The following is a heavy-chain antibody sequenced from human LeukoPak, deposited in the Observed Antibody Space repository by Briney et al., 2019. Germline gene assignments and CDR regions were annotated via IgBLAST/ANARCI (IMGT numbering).Heavy chain of an antibody. Sequence: GGSLRLSCAASGFTFDDYAMHWVRQAPGKGLEWVSLISWDGGSTYYADSVKGRFTISRDNAKNSLYLQMNSLRAEDTAVYYCARDRLTLAAGFDYWGQGTLVTVSS. CDR2: ISWDGGST. CDR3: ARDRLTLAAGFDY. V-gene: IGHV3-43D*03. D-gene: IGHD6-13*01. CDR1: GFTFDDYA. J-gene: IGHJ4*02.